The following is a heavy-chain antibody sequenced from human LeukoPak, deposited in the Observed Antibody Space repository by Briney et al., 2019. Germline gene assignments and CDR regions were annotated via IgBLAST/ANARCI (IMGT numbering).Heavy chain of an antibody. Sequence: GGSLRLFCGASVLTYSVVYMLCAPQAPGKGLEWVSSISSSSIYGSYADSVKGRYTISRDNAKNSLYLQMNSPRREETAVYYCARAASDGSGLTRSVDYWGQGTLVTVSS. J-gene: IGHJ4*02. D-gene: IGHD3-10*01. CDR2: ISSSSIYG. CDR1: VLTYSVVY. V-gene: IGHV3-21*01. CDR3: ARAASDGSGLTRSVDY.